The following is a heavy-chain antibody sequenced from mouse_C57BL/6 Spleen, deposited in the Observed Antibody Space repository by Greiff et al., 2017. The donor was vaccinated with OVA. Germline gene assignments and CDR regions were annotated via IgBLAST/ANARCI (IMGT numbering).Heavy chain of an antibody. D-gene: IGHD1-1*01. CDR2: IDPSDSYT. V-gene: IGHV1-69*01. J-gene: IGHJ1*03. CDR1: GYTFTSYW. Sequence: QVQLQQPGAELVMPGASVKLSCKASGYTFTSYWMHWVKQRPGQGLEWIGEIDPSDSYTNYNQKFKGKSTLTVDKSSSTAYMQLSSLASEDSAVYYCARSHYYGSSYGDFDVWGTGTTVTVSS. CDR3: ARSHYYGSSYGDFDV.